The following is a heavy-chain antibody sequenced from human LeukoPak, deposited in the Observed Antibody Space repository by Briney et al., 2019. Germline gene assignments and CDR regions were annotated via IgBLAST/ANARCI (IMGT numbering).Heavy chain of an antibody. D-gene: IGHD6-19*01. J-gene: IGHJ1*01. CDR3: ARAPGIAVAGTRGDFQH. CDR1: GNTFTTYY. V-gene: IGHV1-18*04. Sequence: ASVKVSCKASGNTFTTYYMHWVRQAPGQGLEWMGWISAYNGNTNYAQKLQGRVTMTTDTSTSTAYMELRSLRSDDTAVYYCARAPGIAVAGTRGDFQHWGQGTLVTVSS. CDR2: ISAYNGNT.